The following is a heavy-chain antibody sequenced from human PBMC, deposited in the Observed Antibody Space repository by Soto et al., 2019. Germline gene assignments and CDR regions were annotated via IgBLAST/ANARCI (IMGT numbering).Heavy chain of an antibody. V-gene: IGHV1-69*13. CDR3: ARVSGYCSSTSCYRYYYYYGMDV. CDR2: IIPIFGTA. Sequence: SVKVSCKASGGTFSSYAISWVRQAPGQGLEWMGGIIPIFGTANYTQKFQGRVTITADESTSTAYMELSSLRSEDTAVYYCARVSGYCSSTSCYRYYYYYGMDVWGQGTTVTVSS. J-gene: IGHJ6*02. CDR1: GGTFSSYA. D-gene: IGHD2-2*02.